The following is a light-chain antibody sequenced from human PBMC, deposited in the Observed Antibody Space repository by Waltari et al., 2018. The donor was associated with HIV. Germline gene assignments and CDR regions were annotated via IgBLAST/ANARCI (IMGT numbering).Light chain of an antibody. CDR1: PSNVATPW. J-gene: IGLJ3*02. CDR3: GVWDSTLKQWL. V-gene: IGLV1-47*01. CDR2: RNY. Sequence: QSVLTQPPSASGTPGQTVTVSCSGRPSNVATPWVYWYQQLPGTAPKLLIYRNYQRPSGVPDRFSSSKSGASASLIISGLRSEDEADYSCGVWDSTLKQWLFGGGTKLTVL.